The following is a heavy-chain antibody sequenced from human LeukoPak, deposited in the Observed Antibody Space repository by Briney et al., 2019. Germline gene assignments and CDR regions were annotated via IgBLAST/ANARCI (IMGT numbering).Heavy chain of an antibody. CDR2: ISGSGGST. Sequence: GGSLRLSCAASGFTFSSYAMSWVRQAPGKGLEWVSAISGSGGSTYYADSVKGRFTISRDNSKNTVYLQMNSLRPEDTAVYYCARDRAAVAGSREYFQHWGQGTLVTVSS. CDR3: ARDRAAVAGSREYFQH. J-gene: IGHJ1*01. D-gene: IGHD6-19*01. V-gene: IGHV3-23*01. CDR1: GFTFSSYA.